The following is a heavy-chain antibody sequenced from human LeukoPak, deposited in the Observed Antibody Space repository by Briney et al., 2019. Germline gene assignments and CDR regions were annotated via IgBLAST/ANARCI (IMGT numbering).Heavy chain of an antibody. CDR1: GFTFSSYE. D-gene: IGHD5-12*01. J-gene: IGHJ6*04. V-gene: IGHV3-48*03. CDR2: ISGGSTI. Sequence: GGSLRLSCAASGFTFSSYEMNWVRQAPGKGLEWISYISGGSTIYYADSVKGRFTISRDSAKNSLYLQMNSLRADDTAVYYCARTGFATIDRLVYNYYAMDVWGKGTTVTVSS. CDR3: ARTGFATIDRLVYNYYAMDV.